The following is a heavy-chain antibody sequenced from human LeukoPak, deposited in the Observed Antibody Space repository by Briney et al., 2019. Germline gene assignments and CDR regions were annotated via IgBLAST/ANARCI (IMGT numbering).Heavy chain of an antibody. CDR3: ARETLPSGSYPEYFQH. V-gene: IGHV4-4*07. Sequence: PSETLSLTCSVSGDSISGRSWHWIRQSAGKGLEWIGRSHTSGSTNKNPSLKSRVTLSLDTSKNQFSLTLRSVTAADTAVYYCARETLPSGSYPEYFQHWGQGTLVTVSS. J-gene: IGHJ1*01. CDR2: SHTSGST. CDR1: GDSISGRS. D-gene: IGHD1-26*01.